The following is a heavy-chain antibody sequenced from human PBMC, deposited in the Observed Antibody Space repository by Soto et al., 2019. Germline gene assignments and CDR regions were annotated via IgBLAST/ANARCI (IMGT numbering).Heavy chain of an antibody. Sequence: QVQLVQSGAEVRKPGSSVKVSCKASGGTIRSYAISWVRQAPGQGLEWMGGIIPIFGTVNYAQKFQGRVAXXAXELXNTGYMELSSLRSEDTAVYYCARDMPTKHYYGMDVWGQGTTLTVSS. V-gene: IGHV1-69*12. D-gene: IGHD2-2*01. CDR3: ARDMPTKHYYGMDV. J-gene: IGHJ6*02. CDR2: IIPIFGTV. CDR1: GGTIRSYA.